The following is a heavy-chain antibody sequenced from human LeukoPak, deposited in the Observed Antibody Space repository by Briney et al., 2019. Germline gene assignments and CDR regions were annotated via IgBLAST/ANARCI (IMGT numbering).Heavy chain of an antibody. V-gene: IGHV3-74*01. D-gene: IGHD5-24*01. CDR1: GFTFSSYW. CDR3: ARGEYHQDGIGYNRFDN. CDR2: INSDGSST. J-gene: IGHJ4*02. Sequence: GGSLRLSCAASGFTFSSYWMHWVRQAPGKGLVWVSRINSDGSSTSYADSVKGRFTISRDNAENSVFLQMRSLRLEDTAVYYCARGEYHQDGIGYNRFDNWGQGALVTVSS.